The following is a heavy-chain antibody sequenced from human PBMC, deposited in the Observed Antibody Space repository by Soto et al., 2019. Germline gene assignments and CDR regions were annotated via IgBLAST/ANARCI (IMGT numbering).Heavy chain of an antibody. D-gene: IGHD6-25*01. J-gene: IGHJ5*02. CDR2: IYYSGST. Sequence: SETLSLTCTVSGDSISSYYWSWIRQPPGKGLEWIGYIYYSGSTNYNPSLKSRVTISVDTSKTQFSLKLSSVTAADTAVYYCARDSGAWFDPWGQGTLVTVSS. CDR1: GDSISSYY. CDR3: ARDSGAWFDP. V-gene: IGHV4-59*01.